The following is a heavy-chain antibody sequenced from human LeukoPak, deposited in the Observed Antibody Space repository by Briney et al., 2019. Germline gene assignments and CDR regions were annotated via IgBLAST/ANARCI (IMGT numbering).Heavy chain of an antibody. V-gene: IGHV3-48*03. CDR1: GFTFSRYE. CDR3: ARLGTRYCSGGSCYSDYYYYMDV. Sequence: PGGSLRLSCAASGFTFSRYEMNWVRQAPGKGLEWVSYISSSGSTIYYADSVKGRFTISRDNAKNSLYLQMNSLRAEDTAVYYCARLGTRYCSGGSCYSDYYYYMDVWGKGTTVTISS. D-gene: IGHD2-15*01. CDR2: ISSSGSTI. J-gene: IGHJ6*03.